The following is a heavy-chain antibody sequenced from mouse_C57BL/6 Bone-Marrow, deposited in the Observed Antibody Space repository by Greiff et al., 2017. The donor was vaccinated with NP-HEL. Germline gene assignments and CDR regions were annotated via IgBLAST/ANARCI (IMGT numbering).Heavy chain of an antibody. CDR2: INSDGGST. CDR1: EYEFPSHD. V-gene: IGHV5-2*01. Sequence: EVQRVESGGGLVQPGESLKLSCESNEYEFPSHDMSWVRKTPEKRLELVAAINSDGGSTYYPDTMERRFIISRDNTKKTLYLQMSSLRSEDTALYYCAILDDGYFWFAYWGQGTLVTVSA. J-gene: IGHJ3*01. D-gene: IGHD2-3*01. CDR3: AILDDGYFWFAY.